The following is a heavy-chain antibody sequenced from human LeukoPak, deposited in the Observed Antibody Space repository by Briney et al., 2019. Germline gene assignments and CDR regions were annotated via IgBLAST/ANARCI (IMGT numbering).Heavy chain of an antibody. CDR3: ARYSGYAQDFDY. D-gene: IGHD5-12*01. CDR1: GFTFSSYW. J-gene: IGHJ4*02. CDR2: INSDGSST. V-gene: IGHV3-74*01. Sequence: PGGSLRLSCAASGFTFSSYWMHWVRQAPGKGLVWVSRINSDGSSTSYADSVKGRFTISRDNAKNTLYLQMNSLRAEDTAVYYCARYSGYAQDFDYWGQGTLVTASS.